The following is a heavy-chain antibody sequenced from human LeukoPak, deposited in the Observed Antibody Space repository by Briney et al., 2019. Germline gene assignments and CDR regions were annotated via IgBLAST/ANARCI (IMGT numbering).Heavy chain of an antibody. Sequence: SETLSLTCTVSGGSISGYYWSWIRQPPGKGLEWIGEINHSGSTNYNPSLKSRVTISVDTSKNQFSLKLSSVTAADTAVYYCATSGGTLGPTNYFAYWGQGTLVTVSS. CDR1: GGSISGYY. D-gene: IGHD3-16*01. J-gene: IGHJ4*02. V-gene: IGHV4-34*01. CDR3: ATSGGTLGPTNYFAY. CDR2: INHSGST.